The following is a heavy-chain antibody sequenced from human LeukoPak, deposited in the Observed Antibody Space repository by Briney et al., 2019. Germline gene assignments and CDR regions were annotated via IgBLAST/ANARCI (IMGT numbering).Heavy chain of an antibody. CDR1: GFTFSSYA. V-gene: IGHV3-23*01. Sequence: GGSLRLSCAASGFTFSSYAMSWVRQAPGKGLEWVSAISGSGGSTYYADSVKGRFTISRDNSKNTLYLQMNSLRAEDTAVYYCAKDHKWGHQNNYFDYWGQGTLVTVSS. J-gene: IGHJ4*02. CDR2: ISGSGGST. CDR3: AKDHKWGHQNNYFDY. D-gene: IGHD1-26*01.